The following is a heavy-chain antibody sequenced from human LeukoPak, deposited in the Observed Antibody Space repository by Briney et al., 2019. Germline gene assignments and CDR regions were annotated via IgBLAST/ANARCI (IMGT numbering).Heavy chain of an antibody. J-gene: IGHJ5*02. CDR1: GFTFSTYS. Sequence: GGSLRLSCAASGFTFSTYSMNWVRQAPGKGLEWVTYISNTDSPIYYADSVKGRFSISRDNARNSLYLQMNSLRAEDTAVYYCTRTVYSTTWERWFDPWGQGTLVTVSS. CDR2: ISNTDSPI. D-gene: IGHD6-13*01. V-gene: IGHV3-48*04. CDR3: TRTVYSTTWERWFDP.